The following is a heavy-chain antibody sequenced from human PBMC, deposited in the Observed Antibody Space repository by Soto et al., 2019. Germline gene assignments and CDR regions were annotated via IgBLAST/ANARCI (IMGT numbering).Heavy chain of an antibody. CDR3: SRTELSFYYYYYMDV. CDR2: IYYSGST. CDR1: GGSISSYY. Sequence: SETLSLTCTVSGGSISSYYWSWIRQPPGKGLEWIGYIYYSGSTNYNPSLKSRVTISVDTSKNQFSLKLSSVTAADTAVYYCSRTELSFYYYYYMDVWGKGTTVTVSS. D-gene: IGHD1-26*01. J-gene: IGHJ6*03. V-gene: IGHV4-59*01.